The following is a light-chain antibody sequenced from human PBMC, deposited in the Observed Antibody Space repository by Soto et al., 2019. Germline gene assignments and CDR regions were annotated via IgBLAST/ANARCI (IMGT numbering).Light chain of an antibody. Sequence: DIVMTQSPDSLAVSLGERATINCKSSQSVLYSSNNKNYLAWYQQRPGQPPKLLIYWASTRASGVPDRFSGSGSGTDFTLTITSLQAEDVAVYYCQQSETTPPTFGQGTKLEIK. J-gene: IGKJ2*01. V-gene: IGKV4-1*01. CDR3: QQSETTPPT. CDR2: WAS. CDR1: QSVLYSSNNKNY.